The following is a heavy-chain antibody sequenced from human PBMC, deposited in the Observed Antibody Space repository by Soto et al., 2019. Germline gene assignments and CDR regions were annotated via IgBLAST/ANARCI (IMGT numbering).Heavy chain of an antibody. CDR2: IYSTGTT. J-gene: IGHJ4*02. CDR3: AKDGRGSGSHYNSFGY. Sequence: ESGGGLIQPGGSLKLSCADSGFTVGNNYMSWVRQAPGKGLEWVSLIYSTGTTKYADSVKGRFTVSRDNAKNTLYLQMNSLRAEDTAVYYCAKDGRGSGSHYNSFGYWGQGTLVTVSS. V-gene: IGHV3-53*01. CDR1: GFTVGNNY. D-gene: IGHD3-10*01.